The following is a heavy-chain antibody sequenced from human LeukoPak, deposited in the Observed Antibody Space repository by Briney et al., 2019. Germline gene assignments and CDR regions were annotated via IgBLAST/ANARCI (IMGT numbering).Heavy chain of an antibody. CDR2: IRSKPYGGTA. V-gene: IGHV3-49*04. CDR3: SRYGFVGADFDY. Sequence: GGSLRLSRTASGFTFGNYGVTWVRQAPGKGLERVGFIRSKPYGGTAEYAASVQGRFTISRDDSKAIAYLEMNSLKTEDTAVYYCSRYGFVGADFDYWGRGTLVTVSS. D-gene: IGHD1-26*01. CDR1: GFTFGNYG. J-gene: IGHJ4*02.